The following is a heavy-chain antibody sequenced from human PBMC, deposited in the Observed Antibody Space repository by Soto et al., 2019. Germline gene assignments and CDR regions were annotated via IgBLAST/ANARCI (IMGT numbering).Heavy chain of an antibody. V-gene: IGHV4-39*01. J-gene: IGHJ4*02. CDR1: GDSITSKSYY. D-gene: IGHD2-2*01. CDR2: VYYSGAT. Sequence: QLQLQESGPGLVKPSETLSLICTVAGDSITSKSYYWAWVRQSPGKGLEWIGSVYYSGATFYNPSLKSRITSSIATSKKQFSLKVSPVTVADAALYYRERQGGTSTWPVMGPANWGQGTLGTVSS. CDR3: ERQGGTSTWPVMGPAN.